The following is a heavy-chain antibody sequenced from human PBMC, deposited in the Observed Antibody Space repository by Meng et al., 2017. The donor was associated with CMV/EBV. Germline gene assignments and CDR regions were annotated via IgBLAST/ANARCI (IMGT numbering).Heavy chain of an antibody. V-gene: IGHV4-34*01. J-gene: IGHJ6*02. CDR1: GGSFSGYY. Sequence: GSLSLTCAVYGGSFSGYYWSWIRQPPGKGLEWIGEINHSGSTNYNPSLKSRVTISVDTSKNQFSLKLSSVTAADTAVYYCARDPGRVYYYYGMDVWGQGTTVTVSS. CDR3: ARDPGRVYYYYGMDV. CDR2: INHSGST. D-gene: IGHD3-10*01.